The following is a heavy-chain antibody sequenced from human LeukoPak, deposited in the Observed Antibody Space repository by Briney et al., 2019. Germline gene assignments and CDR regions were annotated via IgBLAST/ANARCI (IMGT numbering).Heavy chain of an antibody. J-gene: IGHJ5*02. Sequence: SETLSLTCTVSGGSISSSNYHWAWIRQPPGKGLEYIGNIYYSGSTYYNPSLKSRVTISVDTSKNQFSLRLTSVTAADTAVYYCARRGVPVAGWFDPWGQGTLVLVST. CDR3: ARRGVPVAGWFDP. V-gene: IGHV4-39*01. CDR2: IYYSGST. CDR1: GGSISSSNYH. D-gene: IGHD2-8*02.